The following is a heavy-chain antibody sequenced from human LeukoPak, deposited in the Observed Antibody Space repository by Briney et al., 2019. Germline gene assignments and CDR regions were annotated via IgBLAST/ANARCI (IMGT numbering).Heavy chain of an antibody. V-gene: IGHV3-21*01. D-gene: IGHD4-17*01. Sequence: GGSLRLSCAASGFTFSNYNMNWVRQTPGKGLEWVSSITRDSIYTFYADSVKGRFTISRDNAKNSLSLQMNSPRAEDTAVYYCARDPYNGYYGDDYYYYVDVWGKGTTVTVSS. CDR3: ARDPYNGYYGDDYYYYVDV. CDR1: GFTFSNYN. CDR2: ITRDSIYT. J-gene: IGHJ6*03.